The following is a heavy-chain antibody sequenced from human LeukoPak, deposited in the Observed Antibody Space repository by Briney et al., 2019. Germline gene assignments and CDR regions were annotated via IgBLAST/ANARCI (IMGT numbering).Heavy chain of an antibody. Sequence: PGGSLRLSCAASGFTFSSYSVNWVRQAPGKGLEWVSSISSSSSYIYYADSVKGRFTISRDNAKNSLYLQMNSLRAEDTAVYFCARVAWFGEFYGMDVWGQGTTVTVSS. CDR2: ISSSSSYI. J-gene: IGHJ6*02. CDR3: ARVAWFGEFYGMDV. V-gene: IGHV3-21*01. CDR1: GFTFSSYS. D-gene: IGHD3-10*01.